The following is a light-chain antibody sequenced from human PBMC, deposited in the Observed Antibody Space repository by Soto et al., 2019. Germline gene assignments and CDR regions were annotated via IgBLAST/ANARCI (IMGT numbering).Light chain of an antibody. V-gene: IGKV1-5*03. CDR3: RHYNTYSPPYT. CDR1: QSISYW. CDR2: KAS. Sequence: DIQMTQSPSTRSASVGDRVTITCRASQSISYWLAWYQQKPGKAPNLLIYKASTLESGVPSRFSGSGSGTEFTLTITSLQPDDFATYYCRHYNTYSPPYTFGQGTKLEIK. J-gene: IGKJ2*01.